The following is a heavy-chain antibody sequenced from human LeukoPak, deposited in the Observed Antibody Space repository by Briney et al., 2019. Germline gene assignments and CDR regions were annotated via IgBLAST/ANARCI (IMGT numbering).Heavy chain of an antibody. CDR3: ARDHRGIAVAGTGIYYYYGMDV. CDR2: ISYDGSNK. J-gene: IGHJ6*02. CDR1: GFTFSSYA. D-gene: IGHD6-19*01. Sequence: GRSLRLSCAASGFTFSSYAMHWVRQAPGKGLEWVAVISYDGSNKYYADSVKGRFTISRDNSKNTLYLQMNSLRAEDTAVYYCARDHRGIAVAGTGIYYYYGMDVWGQGTTVTVSS. V-gene: IGHV3-30*04.